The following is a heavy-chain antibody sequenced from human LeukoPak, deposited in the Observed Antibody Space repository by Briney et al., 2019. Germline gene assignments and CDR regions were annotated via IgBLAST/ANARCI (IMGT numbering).Heavy chain of an antibody. V-gene: IGHV1-69*13. D-gene: IGHD3-3*01. CDR2: IIPIFGTA. CDR1: GGTFSSYA. J-gene: IGHJ4*02. Sequence: GASVKVSCKASGGTFSSYAISWVRQAPGQGLEWMGGIIPIFGTANYAQKFQGRVTITADESTSTAYMELSSLRSEDTAVYYCARVARFLEWAPHYWGQGTLVTVSS. CDR3: ARVARFLEWAPHY.